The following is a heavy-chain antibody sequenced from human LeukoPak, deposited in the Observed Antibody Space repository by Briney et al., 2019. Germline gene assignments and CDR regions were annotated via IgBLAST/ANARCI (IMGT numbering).Heavy chain of an antibody. CDR3: ARRVNRRRAFDI. CDR2: INHSGST. J-gene: IGHJ3*02. D-gene: IGHD3-22*01. V-gene: IGHV4-34*01. CDR1: GRSFSGYY. Sequence: SETLSLTCAVYGRSFSGYYWSWIRQPPGKGLGWIGEINHSGSTNYNPSLKSRVTISVDTSKNQFSLKLSSVTAADTAVYYCARRVNRRRAFDIWGQGTMVTVSS.